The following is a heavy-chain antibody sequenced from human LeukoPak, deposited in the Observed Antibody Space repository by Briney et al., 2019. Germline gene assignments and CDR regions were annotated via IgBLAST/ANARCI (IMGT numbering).Heavy chain of an antibody. Sequence: SETLSLTCTVSGGSISSYYWSWIRQPPGKGLEWIGYIYYSGSTNYNPSLKSRVTISVDTSRNQFSLKLSSVTAADTAVYYCARVNYDFWSGYYYYYYYMDVWGKGTTVTVSS. CDR2: IYYSGST. V-gene: IGHV4-59*01. CDR1: GGSISSYY. J-gene: IGHJ6*03. D-gene: IGHD3-3*01. CDR3: ARVNYDFWSGYYYYYYYMDV.